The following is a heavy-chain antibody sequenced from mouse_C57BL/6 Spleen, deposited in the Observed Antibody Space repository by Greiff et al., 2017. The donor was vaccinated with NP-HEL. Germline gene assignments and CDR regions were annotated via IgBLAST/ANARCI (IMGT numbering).Heavy chain of an antibody. CDR3: ARSLSYYGSSLAWFAY. J-gene: IGHJ3*01. V-gene: IGHV7-3*01. CDR1: GFTFTDYY. D-gene: IGHD1-1*01. Sequence: EVQRVESGGGLVQPGGSLSLSCAASGFTFTDYYMSWVRQPPGKALEWLGFIRNTANGYTTEYSASVKGRFTISRDNSQSILYLQMNALRAEDSATYYCARSLSYYGSSLAWFAYWGQGTLVTVSA. CDR2: IRNTANGYTT.